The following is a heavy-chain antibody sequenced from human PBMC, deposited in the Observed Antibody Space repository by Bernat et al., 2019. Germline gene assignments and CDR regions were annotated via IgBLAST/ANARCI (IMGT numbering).Heavy chain of an antibody. D-gene: IGHD6-13*01. CDR3: ARDGPGIIDY. CDR2: ISYDGSNR. J-gene: IGHJ4*02. CDR1: GFTFSNYG. Sequence: QVQLVGSGGGVVQPGRSLRLSCAASGFTFSNYGMHWVRQAPDKGLEWLAFISYDGSNRYYADSMKGRFTISRDNSKNTLYVQMNSLRAEDTAVYYCARDGPGIIDYWGQGTLVTVS. V-gene: IGHV3-33*01.